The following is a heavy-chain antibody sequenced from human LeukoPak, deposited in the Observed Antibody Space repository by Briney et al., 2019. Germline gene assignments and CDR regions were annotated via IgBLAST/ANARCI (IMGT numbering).Heavy chain of an antibody. V-gene: IGHV3-23*01. D-gene: IGHD2-8*01. J-gene: IGHJ4*02. Sequence: SGGSLRLSCAASGFTFSSYAMSWVRQAPGKGLEWVSGISGSGGSTYYGDSVKGRFTISRDNSKNTLYLQMNSLRAEDTAVYYCAKDSLVLDYWGQGTLVTVSS. CDR1: GFTFSSYA. CDR3: AKDSLVLDY. CDR2: ISGSGGST.